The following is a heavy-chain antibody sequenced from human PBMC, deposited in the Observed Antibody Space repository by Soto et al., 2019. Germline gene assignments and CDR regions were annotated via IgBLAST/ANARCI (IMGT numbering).Heavy chain of an antibody. CDR1: GYLFTTYD. D-gene: IGHD3-16*01. V-gene: IGHV1-8*01. Sequence: QVQLIQSGAEVKKPGASVRVSCKTSGYLFTTYDINWVRQAAGRGLEWMGRVNPNNGKTDYAQNFQGRLTMTRETSISTVYMELSSPTSEDTAVYYCAKTFGGLYNWFDPWGQGTLVTVSS. CDR2: VNPNNGKT. J-gene: IGHJ5*02. CDR3: AKTFGGLYNWFDP.